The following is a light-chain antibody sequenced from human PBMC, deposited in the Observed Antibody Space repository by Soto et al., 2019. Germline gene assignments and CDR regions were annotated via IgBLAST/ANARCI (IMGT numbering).Light chain of an antibody. V-gene: IGLV1-44*01. CDR2: TDN. CDR3: AAWDGSLNAYV. J-gene: IGLJ1*01. CDR1: SSNIGSNA. Sequence: QSVLTQPPSASGTPGQRVTSSCSGSSSNIGSNAVNWYQQFPGTAPKLLIYTDNQRPSGVPDRFSGSKSGTSASLAISGLQSEDEADYFCAAWDGSLNAYVFGTGTKVTVL.